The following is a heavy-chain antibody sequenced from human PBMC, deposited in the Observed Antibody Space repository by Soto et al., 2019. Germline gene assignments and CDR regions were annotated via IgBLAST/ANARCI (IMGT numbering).Heavy chain of an antibody. CDR1: GFTFSSYG. CDR2: ISYDGSNK. V-gene: IGHV3-30*18. D-gene: IGHD2-15*01. Sequence: GGSLRLSCAASGFTFSSYGMHWVRQAPGKGLEWVAVISYDGSNKYYADYVKGRFTISRDNSKNTLYLQMNSLRAEDTAVYYCAKYVTVVVVAATEMYYYYGMDVWGQGTTVTVSS. CDR3: AKYVTVVVVAATEMYYYYGMDV. J-gene: IGHJ6*02.